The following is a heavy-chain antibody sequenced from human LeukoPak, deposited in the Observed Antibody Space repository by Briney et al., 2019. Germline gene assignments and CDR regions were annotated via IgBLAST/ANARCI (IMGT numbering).Heavy chain of an antibody. CDR1: GFTFSSYS. Sequence: PGGSLRLSCAASGFTFSSYSMNWVRQAPGKGLEWVSYISSSSSTIYYADSVKGRFTISRDNAKNSLYLQMNSLRAEDTAVYYCARSDIVVVVAAAYGSQDYWGQGTLVTVSS. CDR3: ARSDIVVVVAAAYGSQDY. D-gene: IGHD2-15*01. V-gene: IGHV3-48*01. CDR2: ISSSSSTI. J-gene: IGHJ4*02.